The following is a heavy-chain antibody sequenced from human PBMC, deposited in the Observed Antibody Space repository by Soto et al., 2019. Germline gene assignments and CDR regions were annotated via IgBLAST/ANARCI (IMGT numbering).Heavy chain of an antibody. J-gene: IGHJ4*02. V-gene: IGHV3-48*01. Sequence: GGSLRLSCAASGFTFSTWSVMWVRQTQGKGLEWVSYISPSSATINYADSVKGRFTVSRDNVKDSLFLQMNSLRAEDTAVYFCARIGVGTIDYWGQGTLVTVSS. D-gene: IGHD3-3*01. CDR2: ISPSSATI. CDR1: GFTFSTWS. CDR3: ARIGVGTIDY.